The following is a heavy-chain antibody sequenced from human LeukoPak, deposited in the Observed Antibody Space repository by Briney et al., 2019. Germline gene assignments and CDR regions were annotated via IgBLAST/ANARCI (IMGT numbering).Heavy chain of an antibody. J-gene: IGHJ4*02. Sequence: PGGSLRLSCAATGFTFSRYGMHWVRQAPGKGLEWVAVISYDGGNEYYADSVKGRFTISRDNSMKTVYLQMNSLRIEDTAVYYCEPQGGGRDYWGQGTLVTVSS. CDR2: ISYDGGNE. D-gene: IGHD3-16*01. CDR3: EPQGGGRDY. V-gene: IGHV3-30*03. CDR1: GFTFSRYG.